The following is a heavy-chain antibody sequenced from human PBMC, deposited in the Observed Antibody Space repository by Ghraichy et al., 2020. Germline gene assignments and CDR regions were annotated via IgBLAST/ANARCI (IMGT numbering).Heavy chain of an antibody. D-gene: IGHD3-10*01. J-gene: IGHJ4*02. CDR1: GFTFSSYG. V-gene: IGHV3-33*01. Sequence: GGSLRLSCAASGFTFSSYGMHWVRQAPGKGLEWVAVIWYDGSNKYYADSVKGRFTISRDNSKNTLYLQMNSLRAEDTAVYYCARPYYYGSGSYPLLYWGQGTLVTVSS. CDR2: IWYDGSNK. CDR3: ARPYYYGSGSYPLLY.